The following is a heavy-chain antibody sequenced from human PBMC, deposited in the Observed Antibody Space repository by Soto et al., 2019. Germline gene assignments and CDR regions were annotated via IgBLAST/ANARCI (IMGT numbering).Heavy chain of an antibody. D-gene: IGHD3-10*01. CDR2: ISSSGSTI. Sequence: GGSLRLSCAASGFTFSSYSMNWVRQAPGKGLEWISYISSSGSTIYYVDSVKGRFTISRDNAKNSLYLQMNSLRDEDTAVYYCARDMAGYYYGMGVWGQGSTVTGSS. J-gene: IGHJ6*01. V-gene: IGHV3-48*02. CDR3: ARDMAGYYYGMGV. CDR1: GFTFSSYS.